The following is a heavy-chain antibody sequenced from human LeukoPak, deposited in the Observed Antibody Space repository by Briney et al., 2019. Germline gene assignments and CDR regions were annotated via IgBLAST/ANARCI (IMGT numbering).Heavy chain of an antibody. Sequence: ASVKVSCKASGYTFTGYYMHWVRQAPGQGLEWMGRINPNSGGTNYAQKFQGRVTMTRDTSISTAYMELCRLRSDDTAVYYCARDGGYSSSSGYWGQGTLVTVSS. V-gene: IGHV1-2*06. J-gene: IGHJ4*02. CDR3: ARDGGYSSSSGY. CDR1: GYTFTGYY. D-gene: IGHD6-6*01. CDR2: INPNSGGT.